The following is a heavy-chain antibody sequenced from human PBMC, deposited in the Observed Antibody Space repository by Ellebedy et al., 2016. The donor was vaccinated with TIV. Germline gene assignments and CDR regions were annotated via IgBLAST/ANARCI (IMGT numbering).Heavy chain of an antibody. D-gene: IGHD3-16*02. CDR2: IWYDGSNK. CDR1: GFTFSSYG. V-gene: IGHV3-33*01. Sequence: GGSLRLSCAASGFTFSSYGMHWVRQAPGKGLEWVAVIWYDGSNKYYADSVKGRFTISRDNSKNTLYLQMNSLRAEDTAVYYCAREYYDYVWGSYRQYYFDYWGQGTLVTVSS. J-gene: IGHJ4*02. CDR3: AREYYDYVWGSYRQYYFDY.